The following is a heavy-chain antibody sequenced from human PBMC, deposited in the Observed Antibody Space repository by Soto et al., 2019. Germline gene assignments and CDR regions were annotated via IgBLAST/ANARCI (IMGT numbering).Heavy chain of an antibody. V-gene: IGHV2-5*02. D-gene: IGHD3-16*01. CDR1: FSLSTSGVG. J-gene: IGHJ4*02. CDR2: IYWDDDK. Sequence: FSLSTSGVGVGWIRQPPGKALEWLALIYWDDDKRYSPSLKSRLTITKDTSKNQVVLTMTNMDPVDTATYYCAHRGGTHTFDYWGQGTLVTVSS. CDR3: AHRGGTHTFDY.